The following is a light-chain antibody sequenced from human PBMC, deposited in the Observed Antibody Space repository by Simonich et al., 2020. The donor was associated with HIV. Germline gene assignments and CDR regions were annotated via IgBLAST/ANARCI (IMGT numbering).Light chain of an antibody. CDR3: CSYAGSSTLV. Sequence: QSALTQPASVPGSPGQSLTISCTGTSSDFGDYYFVSWYQQPPGKAPKLIIFEVSKRPSGVSNRFSGSKSGNTASLTISGLQAEDEADYYCCSYAGSSTLVFGGGTKLTVL. CDR2: EVS. CDR1: SSDFGDYYF. V-gene: IGLV2-23*02. J-gene: IGLJ3*02.